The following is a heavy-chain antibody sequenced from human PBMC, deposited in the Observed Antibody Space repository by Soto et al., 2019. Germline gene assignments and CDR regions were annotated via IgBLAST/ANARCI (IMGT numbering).Heavy chain of an antibody. CDR1: GFTFSSYA. Sequence: PGGSLRLSCAASGFTFSSYAMSWVRQAPGKGLEWVSAISGSGGSTYYADSVKGRFTISRDNSKNTLYLQMNSLRAEDTAVYYWAAHLSKGTRWSWAQEYYYYGMDVWGQGTTVTVSS. J-gene: IGHJ6*02. D-gene: IGHD6-6*01. V-gene: IGHV3-23*01. CDR2: ISGSGGST. CDR3: AAHLSKGTRWSWAQEYYYYGMDV.